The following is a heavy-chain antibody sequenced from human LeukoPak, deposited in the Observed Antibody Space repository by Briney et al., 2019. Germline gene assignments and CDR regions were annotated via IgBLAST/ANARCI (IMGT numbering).Heavy chain of an antibody. CDR1: GFSFSSHS. Sequence: GGSLRLSCEASGFSFSSHSMNWVRQAPGKGLEWVSYISSGSETIYYADSVKGRFTISRDNAKNSLFLQMNSLRAEDTAVYYCAITRDGSFSNFDNWGQGTLVTVSS. CDR2: ISSGSETI. CDR3: AITRDGSFSNFDN. V-gene: IGHV3-48*04. J-gene: IGHJ4*02. D-gene: IGHD3-10*01.